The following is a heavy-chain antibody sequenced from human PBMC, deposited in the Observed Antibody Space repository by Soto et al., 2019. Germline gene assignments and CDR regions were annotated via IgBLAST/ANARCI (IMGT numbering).Heavy chain of an antibody. V-gene: IGHV4-39*02. CDR2: IYYSGST. Sequence: PSETLSLTCTVSGGSISSSSYYWGWIRQPPGKGLEWIGSIYYSGSTYYNPSLKSRVTMTTDTSTSTAYMELRSLRSDDTAVYYCARGRAFTYYDFWSTSGFDPWGQGTLVTVSS. D-gene: IGHD3-3*01. CDR1: GGSISSSSYY. CDR3: ARGRAFTYYDFWSTSGFDP. J-gene: IGHJ5*02.